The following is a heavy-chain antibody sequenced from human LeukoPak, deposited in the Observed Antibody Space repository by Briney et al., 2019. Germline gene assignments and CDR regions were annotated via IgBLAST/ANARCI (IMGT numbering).Heavy chain of an antibody. Sequence: GGSLRLSCAASGFSFSAYWMTWVRQAPGTGLEWVANINPAGSETCYVDPVKGRFSISRDNAKNLVYLQMNSLRAEDTAVYHCARFGYVAAVDVWGQGTPVTLSS. CDR1: GFSFSAYW. D-gene: IGHD2-15*01. V-gene: IGHV3-7*01. CDR2: INPAGSET. CDR3: ARFGYVAAVDV. J-gene: IGHJ4*02.